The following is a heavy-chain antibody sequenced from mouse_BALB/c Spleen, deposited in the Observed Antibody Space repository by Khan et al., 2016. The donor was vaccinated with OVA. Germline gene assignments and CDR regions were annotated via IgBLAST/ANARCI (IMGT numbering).Heavy chain of an antibody. CDR2: IYPSDSYT. CDR1: GYTFTNYW. Sequence: QVQLQQSGIELVRPGASVKLSCKASGYTFTNYWINWVKQRPGQGLEWIGNIYPSDSYTYYNQRFKDKATLTVDKSSSTAYLLLSSPTSEDSAVYDCTSEWEDGSWFAYWGQGTLVTVSA. D-gene: IGHD1-3*01. J-gene: IGHJ3*01. CDR3: TSEWEDGSWFAY. V-gene: IGHV1-69*02.